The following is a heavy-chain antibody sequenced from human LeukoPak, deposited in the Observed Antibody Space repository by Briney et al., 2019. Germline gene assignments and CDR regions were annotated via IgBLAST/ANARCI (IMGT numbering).Heavy chain of an antibody. CDR2: IISIFGTA. Sequence: SVKVSCKASGGTFSSYAISWVRQAPGQGLEWMGGIISIFGTANYAQKFQGRVTITADESTSTAYMELSSLRSEDTAVYDCARDSAPIVPAAHYDFWSGYTFDYWGQGTLVTVSS. V-gene: IGHV1-69*01. CDR3: ARDSAPIVPAAHYDFWSGYTFDY. J-gene: IGHJ4*02. CDR1: GGTFSSYA. D-gene: IGHD3-3*01.